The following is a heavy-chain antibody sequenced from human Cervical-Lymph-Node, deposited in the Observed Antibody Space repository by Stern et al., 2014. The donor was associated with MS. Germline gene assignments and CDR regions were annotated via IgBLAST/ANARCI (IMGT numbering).Heavy chain of an antibody. CDR3: AKDASYYYDSSGYFRR. Sequence: VQLVESGGGLVQPGRSLRLSCAASGFTFDDYAMHWVRQAPGKGLEWVSGISWNSGSIGYADSVKGRFSISRDNAKKSLYLQMNSLRAEDTALYYCAKDASYYYDSSGYFRRWGQGTLVTVSS. J-gene: IGHJ4*02. V-gene: IGHV3-9*01. CDR1: GFTFDDYA. CDR2: ISWNSGSI. D-gene: IGHD3-22*01.